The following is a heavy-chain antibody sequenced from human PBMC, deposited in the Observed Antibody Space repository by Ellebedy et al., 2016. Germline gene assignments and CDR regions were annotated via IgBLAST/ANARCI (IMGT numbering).Heavy chain of an antibody. J-gene: IGHJ6*03. V-gene: IGHV3-33*01. CDR1: GFTFSSYG. CDR3: ARNSGNGFRSYYYYYMDV. D-gene: IGHD4-23*01. CDR2: IWYDGSNK. Sequence: GESLKISXAASGFTFSSYGMHWVRQAPGKGLEWVAVIWYDGSNKYYADSVKGRFTISRDNSKNTLYLQMNSLRAEDTAVYYCARNSGNGFRSYYYYYMDVWGKGTTVTVSS.